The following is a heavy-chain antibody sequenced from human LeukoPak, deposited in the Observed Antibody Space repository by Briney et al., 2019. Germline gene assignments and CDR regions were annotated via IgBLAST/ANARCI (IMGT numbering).Heavy chain of an antibody. CDR2: IYYTGST. CDR3: ARAVLATKSEHWFDS. Sequence: SETLSLTCTVSGGSISSFYWSWLRQPPGKGLEWIGYIYYTGSTNYNSSLKSRVTISVDTSKNQFSLNLSSVTAADTAMYYCARAVLATKSEHWFDSWGQGTLVTVSS. D-gene: IGHD2-8*01. V-gene: IGHV4-59*01. CDR1: GGSISSFY. J-gene: IGHJ5*01.